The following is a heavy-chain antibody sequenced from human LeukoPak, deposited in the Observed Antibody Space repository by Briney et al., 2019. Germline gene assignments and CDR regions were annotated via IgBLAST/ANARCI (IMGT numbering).Heavy chain of an antibody. D-gene: IGHD3-10*01. Sequence: ASVKVSCKASGYTFTGYYMHWVRQAPGQGLEWMGIINPSGGSTSYAQKFQGRVTMTRDTSTSTVYMELSSLRSEDTAVYYCARDREHYYGSGSYYSPLDPWGQGTLVTVSS. CDR1: GYTFTGYY. CDR3: ARDREHYYGSGSYYSPLDP. CDR2: INPSGGST. V-gene: IGHV1-46*01. J-gene: IGHJ5*02.